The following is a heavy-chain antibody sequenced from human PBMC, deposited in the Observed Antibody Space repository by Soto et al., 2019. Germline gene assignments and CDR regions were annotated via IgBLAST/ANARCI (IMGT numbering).Heavy chain of an antibody. J-gene: IGHJ5*02. D-gene: IGHD3-3*01. CDR2: INHSGST. Sequence: QVQLQQWGAGLLKPSETLSLTCAVYGGSFSGYYWSWIRQPPGKGLEWIGEINHSGSTNYNPSLKSLVTISVDTSKNQFSLKLSSVTAADTAVYYCARSTLYYDFWSGYPVWFDPWGQGTLVTVSS. CDR3: ARSTLYYDFWSGYPVWFDP. CDR1: GGSFSGYY. V-gene: IGHV4-34*01.